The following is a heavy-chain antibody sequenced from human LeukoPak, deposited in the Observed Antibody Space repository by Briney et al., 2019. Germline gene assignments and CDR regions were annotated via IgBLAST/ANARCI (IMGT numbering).Heavy chain of an antibody. J-gene: IGHJ4*02. V-gene: IGHV3-30*18. D-gene: IGHD3-22*01. CDR1: GFTFSSYG. CDR3: AKLGFDSSGSHSLVDY. CDR2: VSYDGSKK. Sequence: SLSLSCAASGFTFSSYGMHWVRQPPGKGLEWVGFVSYDGSKKFYADFVKGRFSISRDNSKNTLYVQMNSLGAEDTALYYCAKLGFDSSGSHSLVDYWGQRSPVTVSS.